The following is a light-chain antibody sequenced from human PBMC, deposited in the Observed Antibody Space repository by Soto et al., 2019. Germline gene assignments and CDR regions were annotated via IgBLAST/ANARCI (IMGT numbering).Light chain of an antibody. Sequence: EILMTQSPATLSVSPGERATLSCRASQSVSGNLAWYQQKPGQAPRLLMYGASTRATGIPARFSGSGSGTEFTLTISSLPSEDFAVYYCQQYTNWPSTFGQGTRLDIK. CDR1: QSVSGN. V-gene: IGKV3-15*01. CDR3: QQYTNWPST. CDR2: GAS. J-gene: IGKJ5*01.